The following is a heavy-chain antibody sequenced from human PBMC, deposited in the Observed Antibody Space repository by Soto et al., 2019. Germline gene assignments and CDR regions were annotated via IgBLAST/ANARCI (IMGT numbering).Heavy chain of an antibody. Sequence: QQQLQESGPGLVKPSETLSLTCIVSGGSFSSSSYYWGWIRQPPGKGLEWIGTINYSATTYYYWSLKSRVTISVDTSKNQFSLRLSSVTAADTAMYYCARLERSKDAFDIWGQGTMVTVSS. J-gene: IGHJ3*02. CDR3: ARLERSKDAFDI. CDR2: INYSATT. V-gene: IGHV4-39*01. CDR1: GGSFSSSSYY.